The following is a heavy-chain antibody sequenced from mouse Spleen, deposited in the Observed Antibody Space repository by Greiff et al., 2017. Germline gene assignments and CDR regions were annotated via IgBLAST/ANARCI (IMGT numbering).Heavy chain of an antibody. Sequence: VQLQQSGPGLVQPSQSLSITCTVSGFSLTSYGVHWVRQSPGKGLEWLGVIWSGGSTDYNAAFISRLSISKDNSKSQVFFKMNSLQADDTAIYYCATYDYGVMDYWGQGTSVTVSS. CDR3: ATYDYGVMDY. CDR2: IWSGGST. V-gene: IGHV2-2*01. CDR1: GFSLTSYG. J-gene: IGHJ4*01. D-gene: IGHD2-4*01.